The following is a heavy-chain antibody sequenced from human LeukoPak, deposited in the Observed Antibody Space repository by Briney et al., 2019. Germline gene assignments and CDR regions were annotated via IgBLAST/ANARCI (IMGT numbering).Heavy chain of an antibody. V-gene: IGHV3-49*04. CDR3: TRVRSGNDFDY. CDR1: GFTFGDYA. Sequence: GGSLRLSCIGSGFTFGDYAMSWVRQAPGKGLEWVGFIRSKAYGGTTQYAASVEGRFTISRDDSKTIAYLQMNSLKTEDTAVYYCTRVRSGNDFDYWGQGTPVTVSS. D-gene: IGHD3-10*01. CDR2: IRSKAYGGTT. J-gene: IGHJ4*02.